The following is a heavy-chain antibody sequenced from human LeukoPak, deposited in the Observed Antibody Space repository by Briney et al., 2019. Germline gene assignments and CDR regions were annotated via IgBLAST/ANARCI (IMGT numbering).Heavy chain of an antibody. CDR2: IYYSGST. D-gene: IGHD1-26*01. J-gene: IGHJ3*02. Sequence: PSETLSLTCTVSGGSISSYYWSWIRQPPGKGLEWIGYIYYSGSTNYNPSLRSRVTISVDTSKNQFSLRLSSVTAADTAVYYCARTIVGARGLAFDIWGQGTMVTVSS. V-gene: IGHV4-59*08. CDR1: GGSISSYY. CDR3: ARTIVGARGLAFDI.